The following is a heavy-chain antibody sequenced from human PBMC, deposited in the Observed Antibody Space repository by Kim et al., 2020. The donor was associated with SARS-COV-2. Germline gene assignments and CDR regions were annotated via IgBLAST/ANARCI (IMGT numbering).Heavy chain of an antibody. CDR2: ISYDGSNK. Sequence: GGSLRLSCAASGFTFSSYGMHWVRQAPGKGLEWVAVISYDGSNKYYADSVKGRFTISRDNSKNTLYLQMNSLRAEDTAVYYCAKGVGYSSGWTWFDYWGQGTLVTVSS. CDR3: AKGVGYSSGWTWFDY. D-gene: IGHD6-19*01. CDR1: GFTFSSYG. V-gene: IGHV3-30*18. J-gene: IGHJ4*02.